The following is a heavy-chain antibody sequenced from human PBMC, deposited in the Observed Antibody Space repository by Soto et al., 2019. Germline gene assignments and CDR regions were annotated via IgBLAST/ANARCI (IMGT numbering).Heavy chain of an antibody. Sequence: GGSLRLSCAASGFIFSSYGMDWVRQAPGKGLEWVAVIWYDGSNKYYADSVKGRFTISRDNSKNTLYLQMNSLRAEDTAVYYCAREEFTMVRGVIIAYGMDVWGQGTTVTVSS. J-gene: IGHJ6*02. D-gene: IGHD3-10*01. CDR1: GFIFSSYG. CDR3: AREEFTMVRGVIIAYGMDV. V-gene: IGHV3-33*01. CDR2: IWYDGSNK.